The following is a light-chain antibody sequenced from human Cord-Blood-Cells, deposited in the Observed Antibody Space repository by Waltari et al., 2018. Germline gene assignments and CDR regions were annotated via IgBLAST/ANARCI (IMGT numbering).Light chain of an antibody. CDR1: SSDVGGYNY. Sequence: QSALTQPASVSGSPGQSITISCTGTSSDVGGYNYVSWYHQHPGKAPKLMIYEVSNRASGFSHRLSGSKSGNTASLNISGLQAEDEADYYSSSYTSSSTYVFGTGTKVTVL. V-gene: IGLV2-14*01. J-gene: IGLJ1*01. CDR2: EVS. CDR3: SSYTSSSTYV.